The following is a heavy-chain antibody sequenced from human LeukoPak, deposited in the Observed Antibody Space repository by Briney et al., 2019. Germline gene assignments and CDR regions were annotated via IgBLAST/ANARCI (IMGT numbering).Heavy chain of an antibody. CDR1: GGSMSSYY. J-gene: IGHJ5*02. D-gene: IGHD3-10*01. Sequence: SETLSLTCTVSGGSMSSYYWSWIRQPPGKGLEWIGSIYYSGSTNYNPSLKSRVTMSVDTSTNQLSLKLSSVTAADTTVYYCARLSVLLEGFDPWGQGTLVTVSS. V-gene: IGHV4-59*12. CDR2: IYYSGST. CDR3: ARLSVLLEGFDP.